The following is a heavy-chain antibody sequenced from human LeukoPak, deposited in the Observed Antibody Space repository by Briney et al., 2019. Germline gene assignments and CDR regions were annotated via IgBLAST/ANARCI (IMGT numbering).Heavy chain of an antibody. CDR1: GGSISSSSYH. Sequence: SETLSLTCTVSGGSISSSSYHWGWIRQPPGKGLEWIGSIYYSGSTHYNPSLKSRVTISVDTSKNHFSLKLSSVTAADTAVYYCAGHQGFRGWFGELQNWGQGTLVTVSS. J-gene: IGHJ4*02. CDR3: AGHQGFRGWFGELQN. V-gene: IGHV4-39*01. D-gene: IGHD3-10*01. CDR2: IYYSGST.